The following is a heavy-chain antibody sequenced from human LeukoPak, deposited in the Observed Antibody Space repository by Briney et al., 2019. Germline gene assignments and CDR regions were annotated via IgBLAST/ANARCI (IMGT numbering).Heavy chain of an antibody. J-gene: IGHJ3*01. CDR3: AKADYYDSSGYSRSAFDF. D-gene: IGHD3-22*01. Sequence: YAMSWXRXAPGKGLEWVSTISGRGSSTYYADSVKGRFTISRDNSKNTLYFQMNSLRAEDTALYYCAKADYYDSSGYSRSAFDFWGQGTMVTVSS. CDR1: YA. CDR2: ISGRGSST. V-gene: IGHV3-23*01.